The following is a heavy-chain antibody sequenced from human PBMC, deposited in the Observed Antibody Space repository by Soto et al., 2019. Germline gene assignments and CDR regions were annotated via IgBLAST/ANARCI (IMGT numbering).Heavy chain of an antibody. CDR1: GFSLTTTEVA. CDR3: AHSGAIETVAFDY. D-gene: IGHD1-26*01. CDR2: IYWDDDK. J-gene: IGHJ4*02. Sequence: GPTLVNPTQSITPTCSFSGFSLTTTEVAVGWIRQPPGKALEWLALIYWDDDKRYSPSLKSSLTITKDTAKNQVVLTMTSVHPEDSATYFCAHSGAIETVAFDYWGQGILVTVS. V-gene: IGHV2-5*02.